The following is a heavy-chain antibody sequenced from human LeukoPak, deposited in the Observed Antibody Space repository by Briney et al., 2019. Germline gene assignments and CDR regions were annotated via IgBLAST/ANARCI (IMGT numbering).Heavy chain of an antibody. CDR2: IRGKAYGGTT. CDR3: RTDWMGSTTVN. J-gene: IGHJ4*02. CDR1: GFTGSGFSFGDYP. Sequence: GGSLRLSCTASGFTGSGFSFGDYPMSWFREAPGKGVEWVAFIRGKAYGGTTEYAASVKGRFTISRDDSKSIAYLQMNSLKSEDTAVYLCRTDWMGSTTVNWGQGTLVAVSA. D-gene: IGHD1-26*01. V-gene: IGHV3-49*03.